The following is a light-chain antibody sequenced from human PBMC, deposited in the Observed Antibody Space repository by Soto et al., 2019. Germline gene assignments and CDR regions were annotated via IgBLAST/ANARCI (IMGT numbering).Light chain of an antibody. CDR1: GSDIGHYDY. J-gene: IGLJ1*01. Sequence: QSVLAQPASVSGSPGQSITISCTGSGSDIGHYDYVSWYQQHPGKAPKLMIYHVTYRPSGVSNRYSGSKSGNSASLTISGLQADDEADYYCCSLTTSHTYVFGSGTKVTVL. CDR3: CSLTTSHTYV. CDR2: HVT. V-gene: IGLV2-14*03.